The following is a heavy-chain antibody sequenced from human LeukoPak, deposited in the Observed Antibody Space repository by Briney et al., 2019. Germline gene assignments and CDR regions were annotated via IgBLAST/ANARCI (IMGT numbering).Heavy chain of an antibody. V-gene: IGHV3-23*01. J-gene: IGHJ4*02. CDR2: IVTDST. CDR3: ASGYDSSGLFDY. Sequence: GGSLRLSCAASGFTFRSYAMSWVRQAPGKGLEWVSSIVTDSTYYADSVKGRFTISRDNSKNTLYLQMNSLRAEDTAVYYCASGYDSSGLFDYWGQGTLVTVSS. CDR1: GFTFRSYA. D-gene: IGHD3-22*01.